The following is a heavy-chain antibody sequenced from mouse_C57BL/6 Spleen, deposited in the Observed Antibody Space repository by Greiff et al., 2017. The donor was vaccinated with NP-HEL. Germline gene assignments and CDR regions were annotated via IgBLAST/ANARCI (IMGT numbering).Heavy chain of an antibody. Sequence: VQRVESGAELVKPGASVKISCKASGYAFSSYWMNWVKQRPGKGLEWIGQIYPGDGDTNYNGKFKGKATLTADKSSSTAYMQLSSLTSEDSAVYFCARGISSVVAPSYAMDYWGQGTSVTVSS. CDR3: ARGISSVVAPSYAMDY. CDR2: IYPGDGDT. J-gene: IGHJ4*01. D-gene: IGHD1-1*01. CDR1: GYAFSSYW. V-gene: IGHV1-80*01.